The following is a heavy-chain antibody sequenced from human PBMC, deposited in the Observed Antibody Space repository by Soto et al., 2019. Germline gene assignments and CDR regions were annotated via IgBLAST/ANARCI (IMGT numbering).Heavy chain of an antibody. V-gene: IGHV2-5*02. Sequence: QITLKESGPTLVEPTQTLTLTCTFSGFSLTTGGVGVGWIRQPPGKALESLALIYWDDDKRYNPALKSRLTITKDTSRNRVVLAMTNVDPVDTATYYCAHRRGGYNWNDGDFDYWGQGTLVTVSS. CDR2: IYWDDDK. CDR3: AHRRGGYNWNDGDFDY. D-gene: IGHD1-1*01. J-gene: IGHJ4*01. CDR1: GFSLTTGGVG.